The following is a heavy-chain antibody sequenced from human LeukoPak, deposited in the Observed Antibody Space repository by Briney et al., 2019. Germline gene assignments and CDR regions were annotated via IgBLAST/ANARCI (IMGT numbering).Heavy chain of an antibody. CDR3: ARSITMVRGTPFDP. D-gene: IGHD3-10*01. J-gene: IGHJ5*02. CDR2: IKSKTNGETR. Sequence: GGSLRLSCAASGFTLSNAWMNWVRQAPGKGLEWVGLIKSKTNGETRDYAAPVKGRFTISRDNAKNSLYLQMNSLRAEDTAGYYCARSITMVRGTPFDPWGQGTLVTVSS. CDR1: GFTLSNAW. V-gene: IGHV3-15*01.